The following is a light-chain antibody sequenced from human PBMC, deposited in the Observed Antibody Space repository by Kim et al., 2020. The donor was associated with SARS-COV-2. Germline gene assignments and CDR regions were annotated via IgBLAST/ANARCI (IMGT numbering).Light chain of an antibody. CDR1: SSNIGSNT. CDR3: AAWDDSLNGPV. Sequence: GQRVTISCSGSSSNIGSNTVHCYRQLPGTAPKLLIFSDYHRPSGVPDRFSTSKSGTSASLAISVLQSEDEADYHCAAWDDSLNGPVFGGGTQLTVL. V-gene: IGLV1-44*01. J-gene: IGLJ2*01. CDR2: SDY.